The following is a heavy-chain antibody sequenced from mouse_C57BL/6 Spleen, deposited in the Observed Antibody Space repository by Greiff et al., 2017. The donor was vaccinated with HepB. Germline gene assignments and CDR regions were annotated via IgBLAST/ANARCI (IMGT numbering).Heavy chain of an antibody. CDR3: ATDSSGPWFAY. J-gene: IGHJ3*01. CDR1: GYTFTSYW. CDR2: IDPSDSET. Sequence: QVQLQQPGAELVRPGSSVKLSCKASGYTFTSYWMHWVKQRPIQGLEWIGNIDPSDSETHYNQKFKDKATLTVDKSSSTAYMQLSSLTSEDSAVYYCATDSSGPWFAYWGQGTLVTVSA. D-gene: IGHD3-2*02. V-gene: IGHV1-52*01.